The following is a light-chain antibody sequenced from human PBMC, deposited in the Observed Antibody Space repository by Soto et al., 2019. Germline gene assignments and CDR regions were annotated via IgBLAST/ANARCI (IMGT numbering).Light chain of an antibody. V-gene: IGKV3-15*01. CDR2: GAS. Sequence: IVMTQSPATLSVSPGEGATLSCRASQNIRTKLAWYQQKPGQAPGLLISGASTRATGIPVRFSGSGSGTEFALAISSLQSEDFAVYYCQQYENWPSITFGQGTRLEIK. J-gene: IGKJ5*01. CDR1: QNIRTK. CDR3: QQYENWPSIT.